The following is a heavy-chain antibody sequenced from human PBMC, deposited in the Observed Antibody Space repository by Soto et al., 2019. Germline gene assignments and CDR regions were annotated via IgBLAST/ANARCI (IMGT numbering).Heavy chain of an antibody. CDR3: AKDLLLTTITTVGD. Sequence: QVQLVESGGGVVQPGRSLRLSCAASGCIFSTYGMHWVRQAPGKGLEWLSVISYDGNNKYYADSVKGRFTISRDNSKNTLWLQMDSLRTEDTAVYYCAKDLLLTTITTVGDWGQGTLVTVSS. CDR1: GCIFSTYG. D-gene: IGHD4-17*01. V-gene: IGHV3-30*18. J-gene: IGHJ4*02. CDR2: ISYDGNNK.